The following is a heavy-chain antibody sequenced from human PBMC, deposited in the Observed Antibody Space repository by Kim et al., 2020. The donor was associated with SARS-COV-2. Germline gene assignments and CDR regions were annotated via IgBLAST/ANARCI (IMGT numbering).Heavy chain of an antibody. CDR1: GFTFSSYW. Sequence: GGSLRLSCAASGFTFSSYWMSWVRQAPGKGLEWVANIKQDGSEKYYVDSVKGRFTISRDNAKNSLYLQMNSLRAEDTAVYYCARRVAATSQYNWFDPWGQGTLVTVSS. CDR2: IKQDGSEK. V-gene: IGHV3-7*01. D-gene: IGHD2-15*01. J-gene: IGHJ5*02. CDR3: ARRVAATSQYNWFDP.